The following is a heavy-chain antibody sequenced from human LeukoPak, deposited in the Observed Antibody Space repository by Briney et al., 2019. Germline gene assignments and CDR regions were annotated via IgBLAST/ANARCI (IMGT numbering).Heavy chain of an antibody. CDR1: GGSISSYY. D-gene: IGHD3-22*01. V-gene: IGHV4-4*07. CDR3: ARVTGYMIEDYFDY. J-gene: IGHJ4*02. Sequence: SETLSLTCTVSGGSISSYYWSWIRQPAGKGLEWIGRMYTSGSSNYNPSLKSRLTMSVDTSKNQLSLKLSSVTAADTAVYYCARVTGYMIEDYFDYWGQGTLVTVSS. CDR2: MYTSGSS.